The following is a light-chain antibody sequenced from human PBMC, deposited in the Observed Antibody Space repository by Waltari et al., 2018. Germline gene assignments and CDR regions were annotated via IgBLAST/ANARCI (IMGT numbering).Light chain of an antibody. Sequence: WDQHHRGKSPKLRIYDVSKRPSGVSNRFSSSKSGNTASLTISGLQAEDEADYYCSSYTSSSTWVFGGGTKLTVL. CDR2: DVS. V-gene: IGLV2-14*03. J-gene: IGLJ3*02. CDR3: SSYTSSSTWV.